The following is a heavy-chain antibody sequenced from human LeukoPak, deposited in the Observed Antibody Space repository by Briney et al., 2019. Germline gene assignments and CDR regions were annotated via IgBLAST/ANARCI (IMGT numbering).Heavy chain of an antibody. D-gene: IGHD3-22*01. Sequence: ASVTVSCKASGYTFTGYYMHWVRQAPGQGLEWMGWINPNSGGTKYAQKFQGRVTMTRDTSISTAYMELSRLRSDDTAVYYCARMSLLSGSGYYPRGYWGQGTLVTVSS. J-gene: IGHJ4*02. V-gene: IGHV1-2*02. CDR2: INPNSGGT. CDR1: GYTFTGYY. CDR3: ARMSLLSGSGYYPRGY.